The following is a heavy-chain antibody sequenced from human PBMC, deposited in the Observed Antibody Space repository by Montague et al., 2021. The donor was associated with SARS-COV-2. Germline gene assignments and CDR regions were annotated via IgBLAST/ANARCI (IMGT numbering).Heavy chain of an antibody. CDR3: ARHYSATLPAVY. Sequence: SETLSLTCTVSGGSISSFYWSWFRQPPGKGLEWIGYISDSGSTNYKPSLTGRVTMSVDTSKNQFSLKVNSVTAADTAVYYCARHYSATLPAVYWGQGTLVTVSS. CDR2: ISDSGST. J-gene: IGHJ4*02. V-gene: IGHV4-59*08. CDR1: GGSISSFY. D-gene: IGHD2-15*01.